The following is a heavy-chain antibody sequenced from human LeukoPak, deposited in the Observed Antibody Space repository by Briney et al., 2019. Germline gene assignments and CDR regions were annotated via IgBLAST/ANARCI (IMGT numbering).Heavy chain of an antibody. CDR3: ARNWGEFDP. CDR1: GYTFINYD. Sequence: ASVTVSCKASGYTFINYDINWVRQAPGQGLEWMGWMNPNSGNTGYAQKFQGRVTMTRNISISTAYMELSSLRSEDTAVYYCARNWGEFDPWGQGTLVTVSS. D-gene: IGHD3-16*01. J-gene: IGHJ5*02. V-gene: IGHV1-8*01. CDR2: MNPNSGNT.